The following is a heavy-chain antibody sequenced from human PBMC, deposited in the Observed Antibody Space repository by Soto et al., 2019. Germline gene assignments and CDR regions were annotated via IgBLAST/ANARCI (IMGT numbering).Heavy chain of an antibody. CDR3: ARFGYSRAYYGMDV. CDR2: ISHTGGHR. D-gene: IGHD1-26*01. V-gene: IGHV3-21*01. J-gene: IGHJ6*02. Sequence: GGSLRLSCVVSGLTFNQYTMNWVRQAPGKGLEWVSGISHTGGHRFYADSAQGRFNISRDNAKNSLYLQMNSLRAEDTAVYYCARFGYSRAYYGMDVWGQGTTVTVSS. CDR1: GLTFNQYT.